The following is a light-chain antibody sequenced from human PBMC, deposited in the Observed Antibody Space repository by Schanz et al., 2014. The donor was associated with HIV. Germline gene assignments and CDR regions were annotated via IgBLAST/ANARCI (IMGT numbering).Light chain of an antibody. Sequence: IYMTQSPSSLSASVGDRVTITCRATQSISPWLAWYQQKPGKAPKLLINEASSLQSGVPSRFSGSGSGTEFTLTISGLQPDDFATYYCQQYNTLSRTFGPGTKVE. CDR2: EAS. CDR1: QSISPW. J-gene: IGKJ1*01. V-gene: IGKV1-5*03. CDR3: QQYNTLSRT.